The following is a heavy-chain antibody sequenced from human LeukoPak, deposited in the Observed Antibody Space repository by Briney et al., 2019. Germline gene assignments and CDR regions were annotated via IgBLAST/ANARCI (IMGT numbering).Heavy chain of an antibody. CDR1: GGSISSGDYY. CDR2: IYYSGST. J-gene: IGHJ4*02. CDR3: ARALRSSSSPIDY. Sequence: SETLSLTCTVSGGSISSGDYYWSWVRQPPGKGLEWIGYIYYSGSTYYNPSLKSRVTISVDASKNQFSLKLSSVTAADTAVYYCARALRSSSSPIDYWGQGTLVTVSS. V-gene: IGHV4-30-4*01. D-gene: IGHD6-6*01.